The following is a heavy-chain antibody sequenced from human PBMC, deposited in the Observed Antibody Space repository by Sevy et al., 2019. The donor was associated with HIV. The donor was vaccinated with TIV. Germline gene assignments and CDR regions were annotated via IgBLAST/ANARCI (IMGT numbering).Heavy chain of an antibody. Sequence: EGSLRLSCAASGFTFTSDYMHWVRQPPGKELVWVSHIDTDGKIIRYADSVKGRFTTSRDNAKNTLYLQMNSLRAEDTAVYYCARGSRGTFGSWGQGTLVTVSS. CDR1: GFTFTSDY. D-gene: IGHD1-26*01. V-gene: IGHV3-74*01. CDR3: ARGSRGTFGS. CDR2: IDTDGKII. J-gene: IGHJ4*02.